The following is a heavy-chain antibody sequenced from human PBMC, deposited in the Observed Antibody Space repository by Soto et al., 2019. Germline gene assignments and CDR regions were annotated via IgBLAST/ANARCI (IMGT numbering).Heavy chain of an antibody. V-gene: IGHV1-2*02. Sequence: ASVKVSFKASGYTFTGYYMHWVRQAPGQGLEWMGWINPNSGGTNYAQKFQGRVTMTRDTSISTAYMELSRLRSDDTAVYYCARDRVLRFLEWLPSHYYGMDVWGQGTTVTVSS. CDR2: INPNSGGT. J-gene: IGHJ6*02. CDR3: ARDRVLRFLEWLPSHYYGMDV. CDR1: GYTFTGYY. D-gene: IGHD3-3*01.